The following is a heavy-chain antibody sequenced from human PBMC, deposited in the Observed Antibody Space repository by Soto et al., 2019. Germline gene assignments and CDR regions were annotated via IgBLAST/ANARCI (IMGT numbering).Heavy chain of an antibody. J-gene: IGHJ4*02. CDR3: AREGWAVAGTFGIFDY. V-gene: IGHV4-31*03. CDR2: IYYSGST. CDR1: GGSISSGGYY. D-gene: IGHD6-19*01. Sequence: QVQLQESGPGLVKPSQTLSLTCTVSGGSISSGGYYWSWIRQHPGKGLEWIGYIYYSGSTYYNPSLKSRVTISVDTSKNQFSLKLSSVTVADTAVYYCAREGWAVAGTFGIFDYWGQGTLVTVSS.